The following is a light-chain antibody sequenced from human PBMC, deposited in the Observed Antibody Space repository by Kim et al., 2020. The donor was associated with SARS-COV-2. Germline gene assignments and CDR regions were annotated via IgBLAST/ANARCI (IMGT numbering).Light chain of an antibody. CDR1: KLGEKY. J-gene: IGLJ2*01. Sequence: SYELTQPPSLSVSPGQTATITCSAEKLGEKYASWYQQRPGQSPIQVIFQDNKRPSGIPERFSGSNSGNTATLTISGTQTMDEADYYCQAWDSSTEVFGGG. CDR3: QAWDSSTEV. CDR2: QDN. V-gene: IGLV3-1*01.